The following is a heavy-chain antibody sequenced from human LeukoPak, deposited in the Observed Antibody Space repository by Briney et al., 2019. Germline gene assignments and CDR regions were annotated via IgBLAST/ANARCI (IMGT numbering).Heavy chain of an antibody. CDR2: IYYSGST. Sequence: SSETLSLTCTVSGGSIRSSSYYWGWIRQPPGKGLGWIGSIYYSGSTYYNASLKSRGTISVDTSKNQFSLKLNSVTAADTAVYFCARQVVAVAGTGYFDYWGQGTLVTVSS. V-gene: IGHV4-39*01. J-gene: IGHJ4*02. CDR1: GGSIRSSSYY. D-gene: IGHD6-19*01. CDR3: ARQVVAVAGTGYFDY.